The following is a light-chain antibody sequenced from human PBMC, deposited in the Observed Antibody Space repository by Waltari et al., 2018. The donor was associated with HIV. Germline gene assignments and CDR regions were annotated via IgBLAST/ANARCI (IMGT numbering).Light chain of an antibody. V-gene: IGLV2-8*01. CDR2: EVN. CDR1: RGDVGDDDF. Sequence: QSALTQPPSPSGPPGQPVPLSCAGTRGDVGDDDFVPWYQQHPGKVPQLILYEVNKRPSGVPDRFSGSKSGHTASLTVSGLQADDEADYYCSSYAGSNNVVFGGGTKLTVL. CDR3: SSYAGSNNVV. J-gene: IGLJ2*01.